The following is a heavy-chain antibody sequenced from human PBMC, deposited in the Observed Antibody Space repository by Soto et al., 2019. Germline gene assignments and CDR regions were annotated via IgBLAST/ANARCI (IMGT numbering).Heavy chain of an antibody. J-gene: IGHJ4*02. D-gene: IGHD5-12*01. CDR1: GGSISSSSYY. Sequence: QLQLQESGPGLVKPSETLSLTCTVSGGSISSSSYYWGWIRQPPGKALEWIGSIYYSGSTYYNPSLKSRVTISVDTSKNQFSLKLSSVTAADTAVYYCARMWLRFDYWGQGTLVTVSS. V-gene: IGHV4-39*01. CDR3: ARMWLRFDY. CDR2: IYYSGST.